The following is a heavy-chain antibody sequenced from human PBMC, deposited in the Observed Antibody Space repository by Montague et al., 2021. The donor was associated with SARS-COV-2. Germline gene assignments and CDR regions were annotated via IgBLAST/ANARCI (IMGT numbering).Heavy chain of an antibody. CDR3: VRDQRGSNWNYPDY. Sequence: SETLSLTCTVSGGSISGYYWSWFRQSARKGLEWIGRIYNSCSTSYNPSLKSRVTMSVDTSKNQFSLKLSSVTAADTAVYYCVRDQRGSNWNYPDYWGQGTLVTVSS. J-gene: IGHJ4*02. D-gene: IGHD1-20*01. CDR2: IYNSCST. CDR1: GGSISGYY. V-gene: IGHV4-4*07.